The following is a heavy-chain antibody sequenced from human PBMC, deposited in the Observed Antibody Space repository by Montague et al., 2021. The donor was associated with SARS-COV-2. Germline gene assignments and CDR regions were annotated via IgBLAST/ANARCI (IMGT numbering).Heavy chain of an antibody. V-gene: IGHV4-59*01. Sequence: SETLSLTCTVSGGSISSYYWSWIRQPPGKGLEWSGYIYYRGSTNYNPSLKSRVTISLDTSKNQFSLKLNSVTAADTAVYYCARGSYGSDAFDIWGRGTMVTVSS. D-gene: IGHD5-18*01. CDR1: GGSISSYY. CDR3: ARGSYGSDAFDI. CDR2: IYYRGST. J-gene: IGHJ3*02.